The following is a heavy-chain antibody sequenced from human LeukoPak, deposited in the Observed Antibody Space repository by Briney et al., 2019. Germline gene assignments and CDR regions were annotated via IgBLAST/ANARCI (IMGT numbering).Heavy chain of an antibody. CDR1: GGTFSSYA. D-gene: IGHD1-26*01. V-gene: IGHV1-46*01. CDR3: AKIVGASNGYFDY. J-gene: IGHJ4*02. CDR2: INPSIGTT. Sequence: ASVKVSCKASGGTFSSYAISWVRQAPGQGLEWMGIINPSIGTTSYAQKFQGRITMTRDTSTSTIYMELSSLRSEDTAVYYCAKIVGASNGYFDYWGQGTLATVSS.